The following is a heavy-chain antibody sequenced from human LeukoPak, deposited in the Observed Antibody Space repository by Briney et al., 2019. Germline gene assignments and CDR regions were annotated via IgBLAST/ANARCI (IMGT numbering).Heavy chain of an antibody. V-gene: IGHV4-34*01. J-gene: IGHJ4*02. CDR1: GGSISSYY. CDR3: ARHRVRYFDWAPAYYFDY. CDR2: INHSGST. Sequence: SETLSLTCTVSGGSISSYYWSWIRQPPGKGLEWIGEINHSGSTNYNPSLKSRVTISVDTSKNQFSLKLSSVTAADTAVYYCARHRVRYFDWAPAYYFDYWGQGTLVTVSS. D-gene: IGHD3-9*01.